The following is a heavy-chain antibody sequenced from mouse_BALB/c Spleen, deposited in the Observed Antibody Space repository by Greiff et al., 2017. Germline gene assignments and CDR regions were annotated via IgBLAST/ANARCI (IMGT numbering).Heavy chain of an antibody. CDR3: ARSYGNYQMDY. CDR1: GYTFTSYW. CDR2: IFPGTGTT. J-gene: IGHJ4*01. Sequence: VKLVESGAELVKPGASVKLSCKTSGYTFTSYWIQWVKQRPGQGLGWIGEIFPGTGTTYYNEKFKGKATLTIDTSSSTAYMQLSSLTSEDSAVYFCARSYGNYQMDYWGQGTSVTVSS. D-gene: IGHD2-1*01. V-gene: IGHV1S132*01.